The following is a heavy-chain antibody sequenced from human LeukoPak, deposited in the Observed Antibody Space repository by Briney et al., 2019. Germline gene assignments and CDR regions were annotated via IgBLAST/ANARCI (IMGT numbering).Heavy chain of an antibody. CDR3: AKGGDSGSYYFLDY. CDR2: IRFDGNKK. D-gene: IGHD1-26*01. J-gene: IGHJ4*02. Sequence: GGSLRLSCAASGFTFSSFGMHWVRQAPGKGLEWVSFIRFDGNKKYYADSVKGRFTISRDNSKNTLYLQMNSLRAEDTAVYYCAKGGDSGSYYFLDYWGQGTLVTVSS. CDR1: GFTFSSFG. V-gene: IGHV3-30*02.